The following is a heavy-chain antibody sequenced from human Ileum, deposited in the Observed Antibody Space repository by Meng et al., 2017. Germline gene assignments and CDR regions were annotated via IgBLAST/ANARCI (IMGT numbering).Heavy chain of an antibody. J-gene: IGHJ5*02. CDR2: MSPNSGNT. D-gene: IGHD3-10*01. Sequence: QVQLVQSEAEGRKPGASVKVSGRASGYTFTSYDIHWVRQAPGQGLEWMGWMSPNSGNTGYSQNFQGRVTLTRSTPLRTVYMELSSLQSEDTAVYYCARVVSSGTFGDWFDPWGQGTLVTVSS. CDR1: GYTFTSYD. CDR3: ARVVSSGTFGDWFDP. V-gene: IGHV1-8*01.